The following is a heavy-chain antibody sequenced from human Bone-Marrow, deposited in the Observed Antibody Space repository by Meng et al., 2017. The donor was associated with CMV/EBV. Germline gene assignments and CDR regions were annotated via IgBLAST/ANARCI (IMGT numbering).Heavy chain of an antibody. CDR3: AKDNTAMVKGTDY. V-gene: IGHV3-21*04. J-gene: IGHJ4*02. CDR1: GFTFSSYS. CDR2: ISSSSSYI. D-gene: IGHD5-18*01. Sequence: GESLKISCAASGFTFSSYSMNWVRQAPGKGLEWVSSISSSSSYIYYADSVKGRFTISRDNAKNSLYLQMNSLRAEDTALYYCAKDNTAMVKGTDYWGQGTLVTVPS.